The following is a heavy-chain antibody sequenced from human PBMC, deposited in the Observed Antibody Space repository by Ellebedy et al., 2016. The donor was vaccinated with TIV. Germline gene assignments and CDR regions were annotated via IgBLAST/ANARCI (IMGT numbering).Heavy chain of an antibody. CDR2: IGADSGGI. CDR3: AKYYCSGIGCQGMRRRFDY. Sequence: PGGSLRLSCAASGFTFSNYAVTWVRQVPGKGLEWVSVIGADSGGIQYADSVKGRFSISRDNSKNTLYLQMNSLRAEDTAVYYCAKYYCSGIGCQGMRRRFDYWGQGTLVTVSS. CDR1: GFTFSNYA. J-gene: IGHJ4*02. D-gene: IGHD2-15*01. V-gene: IGHV3-23*01.